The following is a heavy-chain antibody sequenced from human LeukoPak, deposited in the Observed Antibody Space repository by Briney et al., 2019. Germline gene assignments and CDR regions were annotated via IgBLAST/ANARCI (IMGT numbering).Heavy chain of an antibody. D-gene: IGHD6-13*01. Sequence: RTSETLSLTCTVSGGSISSYYWGWIRQPPGKGLEWIGYIYYSGSTNYNPSLKSRVTISVDTSKNQFSLKLSSVTAADTAVYYCARHGYPYSSSWYGYYYYYGMDVWGQGTTVTVSS. CDR2: IYYSGST. CDR1: GGSISSYY. CDR3: ARHGYPYSSSWYGYYYYYGMDV. V-gene: IGHV4-59*08. J-gene: IGHJ6*02.